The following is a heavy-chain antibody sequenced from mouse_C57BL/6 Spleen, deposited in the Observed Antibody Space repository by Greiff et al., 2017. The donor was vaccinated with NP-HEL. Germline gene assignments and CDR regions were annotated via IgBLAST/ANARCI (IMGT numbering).Heavy chain of an antibody. V-gene: IGHV5-9-1*02. Sequence: EVNLVESGEGLVKPGGSLKLSCAASGFTFSSYAMSWVRQTPEKRLEWVAYISSGGDYIYYADTVKGRFTISRDNARNTLYLQMSSLKSEDTAMYYCTRAINWGGFDYWGQGTTLTVSS. J-gene: IGHJ2*01. CDR2: ISSGGDYI. CDR3: TRAINWGGFDY. CDR1: GFTFSSYA. D-gene: IGHD4-1*01.